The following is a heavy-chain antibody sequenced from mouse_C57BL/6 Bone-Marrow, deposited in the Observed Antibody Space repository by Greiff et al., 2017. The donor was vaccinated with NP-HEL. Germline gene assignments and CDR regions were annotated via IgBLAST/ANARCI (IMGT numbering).Heavy chain of an antibody. CDR1: GYAFSSSW. CDR3: ARLLGYAMDY. CDR2: IYPGDGDT. J-gene: IGHJ4*01. V-gene: IGHV1-82*01. Sequence: VQLQESGPELVKPGASVKISCKASGYAFSSSWMNWVKQRPGKGLEWIGRIYPGDGDTNYNGKFKGKATLTADKSSSTAYMQLSSLTSEDSAVYFCARLLGYAMDYWGQGTSVTVSS. D-gene: IGHD2-1*01.